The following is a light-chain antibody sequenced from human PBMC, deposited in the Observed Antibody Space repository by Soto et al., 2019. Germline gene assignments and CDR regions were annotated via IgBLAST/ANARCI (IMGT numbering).Light chain of an antibody. J-gene: IGLJ3*02. V-gene: IGLV2-8*01. CDR3: CSYAGGFTWV. CDR1: SSIDYNY. Sequence: QSALTQPPSASGSPGQSVAISCSGSSSIDYNYVSWYQHHPGKAPKLMIYEVNKRPSGVPDRFSGSKSGNTASLTVSGLQAEDEADYYCCSYAGGFTWVFGGGTKLTVL. CDR2: EVN.